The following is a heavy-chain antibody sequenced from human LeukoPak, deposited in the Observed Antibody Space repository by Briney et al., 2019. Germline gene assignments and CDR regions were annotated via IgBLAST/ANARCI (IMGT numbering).Heavy chain of an antibody. CDR1: GGSISSYY. Sequence: SETLSLTCTVSGGSISSYYWSWIRQPPGKGLEWIGYVSSNEGTNYNPSLKSRVTILVDTSKNQFSPKLSSVTAADTAVYYCARVRSYYGSVTGKSYYFDYWGQGTLVTVSS. D-gene: IGHD3-10*01. CDR3: ARVRSYYGSVTGKSYYFDY. V-gene: IGHV4-59*01. J-gene: IGHJ4*02. CDR2: VSSNEGT.